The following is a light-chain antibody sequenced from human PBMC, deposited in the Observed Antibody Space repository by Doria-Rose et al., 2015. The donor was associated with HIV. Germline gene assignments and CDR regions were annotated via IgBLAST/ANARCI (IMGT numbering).Light chain of an antibody. V-gene: IGKV4-1*01. J-gene: IGKJ3*01. CDR2: WES. Sequence: LTQPPESLGMSLGERATLNCKSNQSLLYTSKNYLAWYQQKPGQPPKLLIYWESTRQSGVPARFSGSGSGTDFTLTISSLEAEDVAVYYCQQYYDTPSFGPGTTVDIK. CDR3: QQYYDTPS. CDR1: QSLLYTSKNY.